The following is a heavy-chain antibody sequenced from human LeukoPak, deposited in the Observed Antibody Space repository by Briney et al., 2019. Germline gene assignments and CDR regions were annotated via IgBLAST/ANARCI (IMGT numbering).Heavy chain of an antibody. CDR3: ARQLGAMTTVSSQGDLGS. CDR2: IFYTGDT. CDR1: GGSISVTNHY. D-gene: IGHD4-17*01. Sequence: SETLSLTCTVSGGSISVTNHYWGWIRQPPGKGLEWIGSIFYTGDTYYNPSLKSRITMSVDTSKNHFSLNLNSVTASDTAVYYSARQLGAMTTVSSQGDLGSWGQGTLVTVSS. V-gene: IGHV4-39*01. J-gene: IGHJ5*02.